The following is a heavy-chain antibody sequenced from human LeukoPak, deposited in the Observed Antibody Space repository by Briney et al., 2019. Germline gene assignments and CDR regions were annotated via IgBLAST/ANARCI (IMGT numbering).Heavy chain of an antibody. CDR3: ARQWRDGFNLDY. J-gene: IGHJ4*02. CDR2: IYYSGST. Sequence: SETLSLTCTVSGGSISSYYWSWIRQPPGKGLEWIGYIYYSGSTNYNPSLKSRVTISVDTSKNQFSLKLSSVTAADTAVYYCARQWRDGFNLDYWGQGTLVTVSS. V-gene: IGHV4-59*08. D-gene: IGHD5-24*01. CDR1: GGSISSYY.